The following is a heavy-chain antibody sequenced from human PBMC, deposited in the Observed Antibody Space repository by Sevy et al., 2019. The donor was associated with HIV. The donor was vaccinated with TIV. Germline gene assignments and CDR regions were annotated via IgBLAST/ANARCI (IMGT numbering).Heavy chain of an antibody. J-gene: IGHJ4*02. CDR3: AKDPGYSSDWYALAFYFDY. V-gene: IGHV3-30*18. D-gene: IGHD6-13*01. CDR2: ISYDGSIK. Sequence: GGSLRLSCAASRFTFSGYAMHWVRQAPGQGLKWEAAISYDGSIKYYADSVKGRFTISRDNSKNTLYLQMNSLRAEDTAVYYCAKDPGYSSDWYALAFYFDYWGQGTLVTVSS. CDR1: RFTFSGYA.